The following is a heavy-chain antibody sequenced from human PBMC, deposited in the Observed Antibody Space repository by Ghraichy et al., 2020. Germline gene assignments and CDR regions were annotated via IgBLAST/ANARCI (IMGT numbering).Heavy chain of an antibody. V-gene: IGHV3-7*01. CDR3: ATAGYGPGGGSFDF. Sequence: GESLNIYCAASGFTFRTCWMTWVRQAPGKGLEWVANINQDGTEIHYVDSVKGRFTISTDSARNSLYLQMTSLRAEDTAVYYCATAGYGPGGGSFDFWGQGTLVTVSS. CDR2: INQDGTEI. J-gene: IGHJ4*02. CDR1: GFTFRTCW. D-gene: IGHD3-10*01.